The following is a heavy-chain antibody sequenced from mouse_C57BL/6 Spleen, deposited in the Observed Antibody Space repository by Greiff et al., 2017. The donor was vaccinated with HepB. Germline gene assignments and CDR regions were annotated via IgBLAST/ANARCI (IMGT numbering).Heavy chain of an antibody. CDR3: TTIGFAY. CDR1: GFNIKDDY. CDR2: IDPENGDT. Sequence: EVQLQQSGAELVRPGASVKLSCTASGFNIKDDYMHWVKQRPEQGLEWIGWIDPENGDTEYASKFQGKATITAYTSSNTAYLQLSSLTSEDTAVYYCTTIGFAYWGQGTLVTVSA. J-gene: IGHJ3*01. V-gene: IGHV14-4*01.